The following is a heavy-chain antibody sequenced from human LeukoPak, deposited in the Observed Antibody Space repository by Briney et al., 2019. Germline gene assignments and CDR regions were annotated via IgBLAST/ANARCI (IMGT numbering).Heavy chain of an antibody. CDR3: ARRSEFGVLYYMDV. J-gene: IGHJ6*03. CDR1: GFTFSTYS. Sequence: GGSLRLSCAASGFTFSTYSMNWVRQATGRGLEGVTYISSSSGTIYYADSVKGRFTISRDNAKNSLYLQMNSLRAEDTAVYYCARRSEFGVLYYMDVWGKGTTVTVSS. V-gene: IGHV3-48*01. CDR2: ISSSSGTI. D-gene: IGHD3-16*01.